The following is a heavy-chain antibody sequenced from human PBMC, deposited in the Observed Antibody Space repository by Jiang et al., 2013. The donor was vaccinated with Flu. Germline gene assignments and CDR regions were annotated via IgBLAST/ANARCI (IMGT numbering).Heavy chain of an antibody. Sequence: SGLVKPSQTLSLTCAVSGDSIVSGGYSWGWIRQPPGKTLEWIGYMYHAGSTSYNPSLKSRVTISMDRSRNQFSLKVASVTAADTAVYYCARVVTYCGGDCYTYFDYWGQGTLVTVSS. CDR1: GDSIVSGGYS. V-gene: IGHV4-30-2*01. J-gene: IGHJ4*02. CDR3: ARVVTYCGGDCYTYFDY. CDR2: MYHAGST. D-gene: IGHD2-21*02.